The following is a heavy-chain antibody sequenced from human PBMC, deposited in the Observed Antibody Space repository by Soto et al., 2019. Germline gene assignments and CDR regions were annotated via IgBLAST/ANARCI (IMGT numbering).Heavy chain of an antibody. D-gene: IGHD3-10*01. J-gene: IGHJ4*02. Sequence: QMQLVQSGPEVKKPGTSVKVSCKASGFTFTSSAVQWVRQARGQRLEWIGWIVVGSGNTNYAQKFQERVTITRDMSTSTAYMELSSLRSEDTAVYYCAAVSRTGQSDYWGQGTLVTVSS. CDR3: AAVSRTGQSDY. CDR1: GFTFTSSA. V-gene: IGHV1-58*01. CDR2: IVVGSGNT.